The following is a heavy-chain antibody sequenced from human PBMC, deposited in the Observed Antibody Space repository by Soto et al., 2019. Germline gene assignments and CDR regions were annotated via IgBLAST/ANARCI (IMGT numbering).Heavy chain of an antibody. V-gene: IGHV1-69*06. CDR3: ARAYSYGYDSYGMDV. CDR1: GGTFSSYA. J-gene: IGHJ6*02. CDR2: IIPIFGTA. Sequence: QVQLVQSGAEVKKPGSSVKVSCKASGGTFSSYAISWVRQAPGQGLEWMGGIIPIFGTANYAQKFQGRVTINADKSRSTAYMELSSLRSEDTAVYYCARAYSYGYDSYGMDVWGQGTTVTVSS. D-gene: IGHD5-18*01.